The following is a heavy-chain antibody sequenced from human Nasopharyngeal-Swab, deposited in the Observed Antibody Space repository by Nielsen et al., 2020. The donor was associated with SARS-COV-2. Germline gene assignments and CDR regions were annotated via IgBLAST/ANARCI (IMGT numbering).Heavy chain of an antibody. CDR2: ISWNSGSI. CDR3: AKDISAGYYDILTGYYGY. V-gene: IGHV3-9*01. J-gene: IGHJ4*02. CDR1: GFTFDDCA. Sequence: SLKISCAASGFTFDDCAMHWVRQAPGKGLEWVSGISWNSGSIGYADSVKGRFTISRDNAKNSLYLQMNSLRAEDTALYYCAKDISAGYYDILTGYYGYWGQGTLVTVSS. D-gene: IGHD3-9*01.